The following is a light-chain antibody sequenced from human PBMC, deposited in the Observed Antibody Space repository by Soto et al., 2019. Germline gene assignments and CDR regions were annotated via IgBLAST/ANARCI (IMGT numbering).Light chain of an antibody. CDR3: LLYFGGAKLWV. CDR1: TGAITSTCY. J-gene: IGLJ3*02. CDR2: GTN. Sequence: QAVVTQEPSLTVSPGGTVTLTCASSTGAITSTCYTNWFQQKPGQAPRALIYGTNNKHSWTPARFSGSLLGGKAALTLSGVQPEDEAEYYCLLYFGGAKLWVFGGGTKLTVL. V-gene: IGLV7-43*01.